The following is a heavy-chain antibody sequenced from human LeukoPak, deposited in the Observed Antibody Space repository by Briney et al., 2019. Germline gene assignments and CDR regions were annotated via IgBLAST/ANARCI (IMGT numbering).Heavy chain of an antibody. CDR2: TSGSGVNS. CDR1: GFTLRSYD. Sequence: GGSLRLSCAASGFTLRSYDMSWVRQAPGKGLEWVAATSGSGVNSYYADSVRGRFTISRDNSQNTLYLQMDSLRAEDPALYYCAKEYSGYDFDYWGQGTLVTVSS. V-gene: IGHV3-23*01. D-gene: IGHD5-12*01. J-gene: IGHJ4*02. CDR3: AKEYSGYDFDY.